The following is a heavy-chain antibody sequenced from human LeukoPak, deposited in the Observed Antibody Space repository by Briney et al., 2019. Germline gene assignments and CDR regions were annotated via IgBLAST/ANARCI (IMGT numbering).Heavy chain of an antibody. V-gene: IGHV5-10-1*01. CDR2: IDPSDSYT. CDR3: TGHPGIASDLGV. D-gene: IGHD6-13*01. J-gene: IGHJ6*02. CDR1: GYTFTSYW. Sequence: GESLKISCQGSGYTFTSYWISWVRQMPGGGLEWMGRIDPSDSYTNYSPSFQGRVTISADKSITTAYLQWSSLKASDTAIYYCTGHPGIASDLGVWGQGTTVTVSS.